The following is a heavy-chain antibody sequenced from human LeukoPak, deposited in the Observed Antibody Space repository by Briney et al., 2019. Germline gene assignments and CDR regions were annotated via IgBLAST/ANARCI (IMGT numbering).Heavy chain of an antibody. CDR2: MLPGVATP. V-gene: IGHV1-69*05. Sequence: ASVKVSCKASGGTISNHAVSWVRQAPGQGLEWMGGMLPGVATPNYPQKSQGRVTITTDESTSTAYMELSGLTSEDTAVYYCASRSAAGTKMTWWPLDFWGQGTPVTVSS. D-gene: IGHD1-7*01. CDR3: ASRSAAGTKMTWWPLDF. CDR1: GGTISNHA. J-gene: IGHJ4*02.